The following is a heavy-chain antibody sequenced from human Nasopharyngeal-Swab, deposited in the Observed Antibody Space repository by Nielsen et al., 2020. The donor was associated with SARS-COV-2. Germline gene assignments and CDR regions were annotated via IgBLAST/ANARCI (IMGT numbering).Heavy chain of an antibody. Sequence: GRSLRLSCAASGFTFSSYAMHWVRQAPGKGLEWVAVISYDGSNKYYADSVKGRFTISRDNSKNTLYLQMNSLRAEDTAVYYCARSYYGAYYYGMDVWGQGTTVTVSS. CDR2: ISYDGSNK. D-gene: IGHD4-17*01. V-gene: IGHV3-30-3*01. CDR3: ARSYYGAYYYGMDV. J-gene: IGHJ6*02. CDR1: GFTFSSYA.